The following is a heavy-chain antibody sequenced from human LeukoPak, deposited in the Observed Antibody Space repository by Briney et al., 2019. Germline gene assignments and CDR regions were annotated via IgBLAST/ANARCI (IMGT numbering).Heavy chain of an antibody. CDR3: ARVLRADSSRITVNDAFDI. J-gene: IGHJ3*02. CDR1: GGSISSYY. Sequence: SETLSLTCTVSGGSISSYYWSWIRQPPGKGLEWIGYIYYSGSTNYNPSLKSRVTISVDTSKNQFSLKLSSVTAADTAVYYCARVLRADSSRITVNDAFDIWGQGTMVTVSS. D-gene: IGHD3-22*01. V-gene: IGHV4-59*01. CDR2: IYYSGST.